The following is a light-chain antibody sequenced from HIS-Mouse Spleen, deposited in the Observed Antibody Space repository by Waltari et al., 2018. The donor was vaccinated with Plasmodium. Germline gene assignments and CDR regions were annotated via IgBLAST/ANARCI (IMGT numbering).Light chain of an antibody. Sequence: AIRMTQSPSSFSASTGDRVTLTCGASPGISSYLAWYQQKPGKAPKLLIYSASTLQSGFPSRFSGSGSGTDFTLTISCLQSEDFATYYCQQYYSYPYTFGQGTKLEIK. CDR1: PGISSY. V-gene: IGKV1-8*01. CDR3: QQYYSYPYT. J-gene: IGKJ2*01. CDR2: SAS.